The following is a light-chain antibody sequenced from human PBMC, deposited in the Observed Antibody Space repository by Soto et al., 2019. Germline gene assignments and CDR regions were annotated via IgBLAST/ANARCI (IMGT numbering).Light chain of an antibody. J-gene: IGKJ1*01. CDR3: QQYNSYSKT. CDR2: AAS. V-gene: IGKV1-5*01. Sequence: DIQLTQYPSSLSASVGDRVTIPCRASQSIITYLNWYLQKPGNAPKXXIYAASSLESGVPSRFSGSGSGTEFTLTISSLQPDDSASYYCQQYNSYSKTFGQGTKVDIK. CDR1: QSIITY.